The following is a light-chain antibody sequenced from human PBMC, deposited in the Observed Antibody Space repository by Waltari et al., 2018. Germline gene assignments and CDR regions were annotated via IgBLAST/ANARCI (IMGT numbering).Light chain of an antibody. CDR1: QSVSSSY. CDR3: QQYGSSPVT. CDR2: GAS. V-gene: IGKV3-20*01. J-gene: IGKJ1*01. Sequence: LVLTQSPGTLSLSPGARGTLSCRASQSVSSSYLAWYQQKPGQAPRILIYGASSRATGIPDRFSGSGSGTDFTLTISRLEPEDFAVFYCQQYGSSPVTFGQGTKVEVK.